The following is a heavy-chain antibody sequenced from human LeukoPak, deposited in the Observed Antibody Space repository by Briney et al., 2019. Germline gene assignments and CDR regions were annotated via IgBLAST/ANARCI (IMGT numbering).Heavy chain of an antibody. D-gene: IGHD5-12*01. J-gene: IGHJ4*02. V-gene: IGHV3-23*01. Sequence: QPGRSLRLSCAASGFTFSSYAMSWVRQAPGKGLEWVSAISGSGGSTYYADSVKGRFTISRDNSKNTLYLQMNSLRAEDTAVYYCAKGHSGYDYFDYWGQGTLVTVSS. CDR3: AKGHSGYDYFDY. CDR2: ISGSGGST. CDR1: GFTFSSYA.